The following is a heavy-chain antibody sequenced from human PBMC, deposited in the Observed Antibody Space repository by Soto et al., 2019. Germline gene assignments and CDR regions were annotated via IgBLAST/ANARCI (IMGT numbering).Heavy chain of an antibody. J-gene: IGHJ4*02. CDR2: INPNSGGT. CDR3: ARVLSPRVPYYDILTGYYNDFDY. D-gene: IGHD3-9*01. V-gene: IGHV1-2*02. Sequence: ASLKVSCKASGYTFTGYYMHWVRQAPGQGLEWMGWINPNSGGTNYAQKFQGRVTMTRDTSISTAYMELSRLRSDDTAVYYCARVLSPRVPYYDILTGYYNDFDYWGQGTLVTVSS. CDR1: GYTFTGYY.